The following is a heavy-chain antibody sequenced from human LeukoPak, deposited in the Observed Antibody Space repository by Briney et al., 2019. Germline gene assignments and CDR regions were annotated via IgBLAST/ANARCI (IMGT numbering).Heavy chain of an antibody. V-gene: IGHV3-7*03. J-gene: IGHJ4*02. Sequence: GGSLRLSCAAPGFTLSNYWMTWVRQAPGKGLEWVANIEPDGSGKYYVDSVEGRFTISRDNAKNSLYLQMNSLRVEDTAVYYCTGVSLGANGDYWGRGTLVTVSS. CDR2: IEPDGSGK. CDR1: GFTLSNYW. CDR3: TGVSLGANGDY. D-gene: IGHD1-26*01.